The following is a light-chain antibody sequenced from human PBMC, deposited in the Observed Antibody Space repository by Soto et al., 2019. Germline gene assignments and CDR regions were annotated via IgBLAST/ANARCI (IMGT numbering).Light chain of an antibody. CDR3: QQYENDPLT. Sequence: EIQLTQSPSTLSASVGDRVTIPCQASQGIXNWLAWYQQKPGKAPKFLXADASNLERGGPSRLSGSASGTEFTLTISSLQPDYFANYYCQQYENDPLTFGGGTKVDIK. CDR2: DAS. J-gene: IGKJ4*02. V-gene: IGKV1-5*01. CDR1: QGIXNW.